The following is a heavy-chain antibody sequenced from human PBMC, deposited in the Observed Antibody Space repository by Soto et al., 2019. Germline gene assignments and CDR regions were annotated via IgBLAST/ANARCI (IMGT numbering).Heavy chain of an antibody. Sequence: ESGGGLVQPGGSLRLSCAASGFTFSAHYMDWVRQAPGKGLEWVGRIKNKANSYTTEYAASVEGRFTISREDSQNSLYLQMNSLKTEDTAVYCCARVSLVGPSGGRYFDYWGQGSQVAVSS. CDR2: IKNKANSYTT. CDR1: GFTFSAHY. V-gene: IGHV3-72*01. CDR3: ARVSLVGPSGGRYFDY. J-gene: IGHJ4*02. D-gene: IGHD1-26*01.